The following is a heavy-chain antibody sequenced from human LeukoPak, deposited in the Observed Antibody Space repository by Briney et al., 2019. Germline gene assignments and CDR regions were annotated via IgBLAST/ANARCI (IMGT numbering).Heavy chain of an antibody. D-gene: IGHD5-18*01. J-gene: IGHJ4*02. V-gene: IGHV3-9*03. CDR3: AKAVGSGYSYGTFDY. CDR1: GFTFDDYA. CDR2: ISWNSGSI. Sequence: GGSLRLSCAASGFTFDDYAMHWVRQAPGKGLEWVSGISWNSGSIGYADSVKGRFTISRDNAKNSLYLQMNSLRAGDMALYYCAKAVGSGYSYGTFDYWGQGTLVTVSS.